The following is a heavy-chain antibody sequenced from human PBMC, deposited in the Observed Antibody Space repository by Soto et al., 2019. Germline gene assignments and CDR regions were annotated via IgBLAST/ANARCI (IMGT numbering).Heavy chain of an antibody. J-gene: IGHJ5*02. V-gene: IGHV4-28*01. CDR2: IYYSGST. CDR1: GYSISSSNW. Sequence: SETLSLTCAVSGYSISSSNWWGWIRQPPGKGLEWIGYIYYSGSTYYNPSLKSRVTMSVDTSKNQFSLKLSSVTAVDTAVYYCARSGYNWNDGWFDPWGQGTLVT. D-gene: IGHD1-20*01. CDR3: ARSGYNWNDGWFDP.